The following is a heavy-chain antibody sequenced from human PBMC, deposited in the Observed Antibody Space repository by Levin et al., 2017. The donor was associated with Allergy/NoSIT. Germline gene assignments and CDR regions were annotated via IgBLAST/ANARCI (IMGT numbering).Heavy chain of an antibody. CDR1: GFSLSTSGVG. D-gene: IGHD2-2*01. CDR2: IYWDDDK. CDR3: AHITGCSSTSCYVHFDY. J-gene: IGHJ4*02. Sequence: SGPTLVKPTQTLTLTCTFSGFSLSTSGVGVGWIRQPPGKALEWLALIYWDDDKRYSPSLKSRLTITKDTSKNQVVLTMTNMDPVDTATYYCAHITGCSSTSCYVHFDYWGQGTLVTVSS. V-gene: IGHV2-5*02.